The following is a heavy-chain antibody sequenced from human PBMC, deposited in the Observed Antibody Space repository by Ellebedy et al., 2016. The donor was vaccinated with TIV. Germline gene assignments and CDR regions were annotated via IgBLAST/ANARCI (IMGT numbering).Heavy chain of an antibody. V-gene: IGHV1-8*01. CDR3: ARLNHYHHSSGYYRLYYFDY. Sequence: ASVKVSCXASGYTFTSYDINWVRQAPGQGLEWMGWMNPDSGDTVYSQRFQGRVTMTRNTSINTAYMELSSLRSEDTAVYYCARLNHYHHSSGYYRLYYFDYWGQGILVTVSS. J-gene: IGHJ4*02. D-gene: IGHD3-22*01. CDR2: MNPDSGDT. CDR1: GYTFTSYD.